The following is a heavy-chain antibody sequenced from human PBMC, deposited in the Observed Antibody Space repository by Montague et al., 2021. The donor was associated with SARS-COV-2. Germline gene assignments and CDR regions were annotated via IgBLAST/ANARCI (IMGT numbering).Heavy chain of an antibody. J-gene: IGHJ4*02. CDR2: INQSGST. CDR1: GGSFSGYY. D-gene: IGHD3-22*01. V-gene: IGHV4-34*01. CDR3: ARVAGGDYHDSSAYFDY. Sequence: SETLPLTCAVYGGSFSGYYWSWIRQPPGKGLEWIGEINQSGSTNYNPSLKSRVTLSVDTSKKQFSLKLSSLTAADTAVYYCARVAGGDYHDSSAYFDYWGQGSLVTVSS.